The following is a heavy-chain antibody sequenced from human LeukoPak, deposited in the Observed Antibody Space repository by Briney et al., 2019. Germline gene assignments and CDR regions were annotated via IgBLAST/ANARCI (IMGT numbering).Heavy chain of an antibody. Sequence: ASVKVSCKASGYTFTDYYMHWVRQAPGQGLEWMGWISAYNGNTNYAQKLQGRVTMTTDTSTSTAYMELRSLRSDDTAVYYCAREDFDWLTNYYYYGMDVWGQGTTVTVSS. D-gene: IGHD3-9*01. CDR2: ISAYNGNT. J-gene: IGHJ6*02. CDR1: GYTFTDYY. V-gene: IGHV1-18*04. CDR3: AREDFDWLTNYYYYGMDV.